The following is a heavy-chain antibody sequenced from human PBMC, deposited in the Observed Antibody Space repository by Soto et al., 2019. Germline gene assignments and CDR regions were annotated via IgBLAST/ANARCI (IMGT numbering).Heavy chain of an antibody. J-gene: IGHJ4*02. Sequence: QVQLVQSGAELKKPGASAQVSCKASGYTFSNYDMNWVRQATGQGPEWIGWVNPNNGYTGYAQKFQGRVTLTTDISTTTAYMELTSLRSEDTAIYYCAKVSRKGSAIDFDYWGQGTLITVSS. D-gene: IGHD3-10*01. CDR1: GYTFSNYD. V-gene: IGHV1-8*01. CDR2: VNPNNGYT. CDR3: AKVSRKGSAIDFDY.